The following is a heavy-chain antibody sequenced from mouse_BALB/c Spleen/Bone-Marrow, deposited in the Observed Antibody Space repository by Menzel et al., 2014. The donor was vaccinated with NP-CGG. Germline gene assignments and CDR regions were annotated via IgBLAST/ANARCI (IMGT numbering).Heavy chain of an antibody. Sequence: EVKLMESGGGLVQPGGSLRLSCATSGFTFTDYYMSWVRQPKGKELEWLGFIRNKANGYTTDYSASVKGLFTISRDNSQSILYLQMNTLRAEDSATYYCARDINDNYNWYFDVWGAGTTVTVSS. CDR2: IRNKANGYTT. CDR1: GFTFTDYY. CDR3: ARDINDNYNWYFDV. D-gene: IGHD2-1*01. J-gene: IGHJ1*01. V-gene: IGHV7-3*02.